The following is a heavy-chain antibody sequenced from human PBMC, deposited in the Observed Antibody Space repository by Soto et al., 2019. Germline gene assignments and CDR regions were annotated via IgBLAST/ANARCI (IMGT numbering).Heavy chain of an antibody. J-gene: IGHJ4*02. Sequence: PSGTLSPPRTVSGGPISSYYWSWIRQPPGKGLEWIGYIYYSGSTNYNPSLKSRVTISVDTSKNQFSLKLSSVTAADTAVYYCARQGKQHTFDYWGQGTLVTVSS. CDR3: ARQGKQHTFDY. CDR2: IYYSGST. D-gene: IGHD6-13*01. CDR1: GGPISSYY. V-gene: IGHV4-59*08.